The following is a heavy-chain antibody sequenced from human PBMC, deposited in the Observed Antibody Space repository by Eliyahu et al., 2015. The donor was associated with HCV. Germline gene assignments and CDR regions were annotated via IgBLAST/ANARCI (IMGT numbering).Heavy chain of an antibody. Sequence: QVQLQESGPGLVKPSQTLSLTCTVSGGSIXSDGYFWGWIRQHPGKGLEWIGYIHNSGSTYYNRSLETRVTISIGTSKSQFSLRLSSVTAADTATYYCVRAIYYDFLRGSPNWFDPWGQGIQVTVSS. D-gene: IGHD3-3*01. CDR1: GGSIXSDGYF. V-gene: IGHV4-31*03. CDR3: VRAIYYDFLRGSPNWFDP. J-gene: IGHJ5*02. CDR2: IHNSGST.